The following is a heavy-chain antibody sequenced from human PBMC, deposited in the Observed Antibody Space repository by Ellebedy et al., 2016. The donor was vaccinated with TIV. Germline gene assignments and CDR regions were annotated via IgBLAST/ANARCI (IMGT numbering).Heavy chain of an antibody. J-gene: IGHJ4*02. CDR3: VRDHNWAFDY. CDR1: GFTLSSFS. V-gene: IGHV3-48*04. D-gene: IGHD1-20*01. CDR2: FSSSGTVI. Sequence: PGGSLRLSCEVSGFTLSSFSMNWVRQAPGKGLEWVSYFSSSGTVIWYADSVRGRFTISRDNAKNSLFLQMNSLRAEDTAIYYCVRDHNWAFDYWGQGILVTVSS.